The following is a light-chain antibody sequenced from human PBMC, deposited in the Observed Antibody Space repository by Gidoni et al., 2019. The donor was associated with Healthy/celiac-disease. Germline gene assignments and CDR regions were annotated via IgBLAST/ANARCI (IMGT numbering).Light chain of an antibody. CDR2: DAS. V-gene: IGKV3-11*01. CDR1: QSVSSY. CDR3: QQRSNWPRLT. Sequence: EIVLTQSPATLSLSPGEIATLSCRASQSVSSYLAWYQQKPGQAPRLLIYDASNRATGIPARFSGSGSGTDFTLTISSLEPEDFAVYYCQQRSNWPRLTFGGGTKVEIK. J-gene: IGKJ4*01.